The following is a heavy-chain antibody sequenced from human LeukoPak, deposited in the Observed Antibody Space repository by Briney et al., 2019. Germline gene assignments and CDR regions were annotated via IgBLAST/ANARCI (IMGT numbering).Heavy chain of an antibody. CDR1: GGTFSSYA. D-gene: IGHD3-22*01. V-gene: IGHV1-69*04. J-gene: IGHJ4*02. Sequence: SVKVSCKASGGTFSSYAISWVRQAPGQGLEWMGRIIPIFGIANYAQKFQGRVTITADKSTSTAYMELSSLRSEDTAVYYCARAEYYYDRSGSPFDYWGQGTLVTVSS. CDR2: IIPIFGIA. CDR3: ARAEYYYDRSGSPFDY.